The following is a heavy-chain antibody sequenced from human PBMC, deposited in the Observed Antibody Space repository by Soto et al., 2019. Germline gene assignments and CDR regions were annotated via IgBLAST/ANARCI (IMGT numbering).Heavy chain of an antibody. V-gene: IGHV1-18*04. CDR3: ATHNTWDVVATAIPIDY. Sequence: ASVKVSCKGTGYTFISYGISWVRQAPGQGLEWMGWISVYNGNTNYAQKFQGRVTMTTDTSTSTAYMELRSLRSDDTAVYYCATHNTWDVVATAIPIDYWGQGTLVTFSS. CDR2: ISVYNGNT. J-gene: IGHJ4*02. CDR1: GYTFISYG. D-gene: IGHD2-21*02.